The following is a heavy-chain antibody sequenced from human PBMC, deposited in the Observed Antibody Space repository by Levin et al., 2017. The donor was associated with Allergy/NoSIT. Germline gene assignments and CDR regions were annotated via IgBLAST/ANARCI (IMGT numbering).Heavy chain of an antibody. D-gene: IGHD2-2*01. Sequence: GESLKISCAASGFTFRSYTLNWVRQAPGKGLEWVSSFSSSNYYMYYADSVKGRFTISRDNAKNSVYLQMTSLRADDTAVYYCAREGVPAAFDYWGQGTLVTVSS. CDR2: FSSSNYYM. J-gene: IGHJ4*02. V-gene: IGHV3-21*01. CDR1: GFTFRSYT. CDR3: AREGVPAAFDY.